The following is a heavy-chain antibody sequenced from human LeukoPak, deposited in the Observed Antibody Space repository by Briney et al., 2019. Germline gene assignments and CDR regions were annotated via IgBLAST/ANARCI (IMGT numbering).Heavy chain of an antibody. J-gene: IGHJ4*02. CDR1: GYTFTGYY. CDR2: INPNSGGT. D-gene: IGHD1-26*01. Sequence: ASVKVSCKASGYTFTGYYMHWVRQAPGQGLEWMGWINPNSGGTNYAQKFQGRVTMTRDTSISTAYMELSKLRSDDTAVYYCATYSGSYSSDFDYWGQGTLVTVSS. CDR3: ATYSGSYSSDFDY. V-gene: IGHV1-2*02.